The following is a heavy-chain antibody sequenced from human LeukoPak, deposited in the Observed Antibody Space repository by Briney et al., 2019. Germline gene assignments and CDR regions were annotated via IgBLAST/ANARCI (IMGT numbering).Heavy chain of an antibody. D-gene: IGHD6-13*01. V-gene: IGHV3-21*01. J-gene: IGHJ4*02. CDR2: ISSSSTYI. Sequence: GGSLRLSCAASGFTFSSYSMNWVRQAPGKGLEWVSSISSSSTYIYYADSVEGRFTISRDNAKNSLYLQMNSLRAEDTAVYYCARDRIAAAATDYWGQGTLVTVSS. CDR1: GFTFSSYS. CDR3: ARDRIAAAATDY.